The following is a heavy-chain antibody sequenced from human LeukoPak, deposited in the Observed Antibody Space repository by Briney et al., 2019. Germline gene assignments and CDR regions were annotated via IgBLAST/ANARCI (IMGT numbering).Heavy chain of an antibody. Sequence: GGSLRHSCAASGFTFSSYSMNGVREAPGRGGECGSYISSSSSYIYYADSVKGRFTISRDNAKNSMYLQMNSVRGEDTAVYYCAIDYSGAGSYYNVFVYSGEGTLVTVSS. D-gene: IGHD3-10*01. CDR2: ISSSSSYI. J-gene: IGHJ4*02. V-gene: IGHV3-21*01. CDR3: AIDYSGAGSYYNVFVY. CDR1: GFTFSSYS.